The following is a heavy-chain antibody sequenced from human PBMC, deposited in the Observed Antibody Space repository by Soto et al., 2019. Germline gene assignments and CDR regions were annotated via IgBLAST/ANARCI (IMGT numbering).Heavy chain of an antibody. Sequence: PXXSLRLSYAASGFTFSSYAMRWVLQAPGKGLEWVSAINSRGGSTYYADSVKGRFTISRDSSKNTLYLQMNSLRDEDTAVYYCAKDRSSTSCYAFDYWGQGTLVTVSS. J-gene: IGHJ4*02. CDR3: AKDRSSTSCYAFDY. CDR2: INSRGGST. CDR1: GFTFSSYA. V-gene: IGHV3-23*01. D-gene: IGHD2-2*01.